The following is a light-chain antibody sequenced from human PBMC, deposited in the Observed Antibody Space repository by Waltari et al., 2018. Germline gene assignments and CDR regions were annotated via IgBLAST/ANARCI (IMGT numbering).Light chain of an antibody. CDR3: VLYMGNGVL. J-gene: IGLJ3*02. CDR2: NTN. CDR1: SGSVSSSYD. V-gene: IGLV8-61*01. Sequence: QAVVTQEPSFSVSPGGTVTLTCGLSSGSVSSSYDPSWYQQTPGQMPRTLIYNTNTRSSGVPDRFSGSILGNKAALTITGAQADDESDYYCVLYMGNGVLFGGGTKLTVL.